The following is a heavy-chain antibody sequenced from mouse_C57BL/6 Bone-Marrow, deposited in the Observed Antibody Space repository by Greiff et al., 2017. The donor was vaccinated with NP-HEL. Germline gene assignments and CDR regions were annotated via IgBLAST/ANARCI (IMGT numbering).Heavy chain of an antibody. V-gene: IGHV1-5*01. CDR1: GYTFTSYW. J-gene: IGHJ4*01. CDR3: TMGGTWRIYYAMDY. Sequence: VQLKQSGTVLARPGASVKMSCKTSGYTFTSYWMHWVKQRPGQGLEWIGAIYPGNSDTSYNQKFKGKAKLTAVTSASTAYMELSSLTNEDSAVYYCTMGGTWRIYYAMDYWGQGTSVTVSS. CDR2: IYPGNSDT. D-gene: IGHD3-3*01.